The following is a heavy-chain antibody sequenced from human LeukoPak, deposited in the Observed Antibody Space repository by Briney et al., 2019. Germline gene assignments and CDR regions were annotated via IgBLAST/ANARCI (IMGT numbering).Heavy chain of an antibody. CDR1: GGSISSSNW. V-gene: IGHV4-4*02. Sequence: SETLSLTCAVSGGSISSSNWWSWVRQPPGKGLEWIGEIYHSGSTNYNPSLKSRVTISVDKSKNQFSLKLSSVTAADTAVYYCARTPVDIVATESYWGQGALVTVSS. CDR3: ARTPVDIVATESY. D-gene: IGHD5-12*01. J-gene: IGHJ4*02. CDR2: IYHSGST.